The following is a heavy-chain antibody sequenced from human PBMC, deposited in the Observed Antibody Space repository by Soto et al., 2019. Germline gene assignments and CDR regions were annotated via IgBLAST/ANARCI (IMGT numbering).Heavy chain of an antibody. Sequence: PGGSLRLSCAASGFTFSSYGMHWVRQAPGKGLEWVAVISYDGSNKYYADSVKGRFTISRDNSKNTLYLQMNRLRAEDTAVYYCAKDGGYSYGSYYFDYWGQGTLVTVSS. J-gene: IGHJ4*02. CDR1: GFTFSSYG. CDR3: AKDGGYSYGSYYFDY. CDR2: ISYDGSNK. V-gene: IGHV3-30*18. D-gene: IGHD5-18*01.